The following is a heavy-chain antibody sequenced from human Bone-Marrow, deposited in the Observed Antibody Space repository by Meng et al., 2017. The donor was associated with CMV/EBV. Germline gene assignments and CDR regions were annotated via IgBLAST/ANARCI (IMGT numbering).Heavy chain of an antibody. Sequence: SVKVSCKASGGTFNIYTINWVRQAPGQGLEWMGGIIPIFATAKYAQKFQGRVTIITDESTSTAYMELSSLRSEDTAVYYCARGAGENTYYYDSSGSTYQYYYGMNVWGQGTTVTVSS. CDR1: GGTFNIYT. CDR3: ARGAGENTYYYDSSGSTYQYYYGMNV. CDR2: IIPIFATA. J-gene: IGHJ6*02. V-gene: IGHV1-69*05. D-gene: IGHD3-22*01.